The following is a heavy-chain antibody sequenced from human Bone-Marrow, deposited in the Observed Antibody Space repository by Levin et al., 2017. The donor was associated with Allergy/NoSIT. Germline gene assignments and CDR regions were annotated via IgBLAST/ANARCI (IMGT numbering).Heavy chain of an antibody. D-gene: IGHD2-15*01. Sequence: RGESLKISCKGSGYNFGNHWIAWVRQTPGRGLEWMGIFYPGDSDTRYSPPFQGHATLSGDKSITTAYLQLTSLKASDTAMYFCARLPAIEGYCDGGSCYKRIYDFYFDLWGRGTLVTVSS. CDR3: ARLPAIEGYCDGGSCYKRIYDFYFDL. J-gene: IGHJ2*01. CDR1: GYNFGNHW. V-gene: IGHV5-51*01. CDR2: FYPGDSDT.